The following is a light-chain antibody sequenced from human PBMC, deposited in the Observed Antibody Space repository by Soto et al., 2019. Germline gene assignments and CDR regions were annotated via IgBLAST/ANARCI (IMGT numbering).Light chain of an antibody. CDR3: QQYNSYLT. J-gene: IGKJ4*01. V-gene: IGKV1-5*01. CDR2: DAS. Sequence: DIQMTQSPSTLSASVGDRVTITCRASQSISSWLAWYQQKPGKAPNLLIYDASSLKSGVPSRFSGSGSGTEFTLTISSLQPDDFATYYCQQYNSYLTFGGGTKGEIK. CDR1: QSISSW.